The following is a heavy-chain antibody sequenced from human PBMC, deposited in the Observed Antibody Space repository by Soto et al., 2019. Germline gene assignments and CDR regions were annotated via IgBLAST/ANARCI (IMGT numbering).Heavy chain of an antibody. J-gene: IGHJ4*02. CDR3: ARERALWAVVTPIDY. Sequence: GASVKVSCKASGYTFTSYGISWVRQAPGQGLEWMGWISAYNGNTNYAQKLQGRVTMTTDTSTSTAYMELRSLRSDDTAVYYCARERALWAVVTPIDYWGQGTLVTVSS. CDR2: ISAYNGNT. V-gene: IGHV1-18*01. CDR1: GYTFTSYG. D-gene: IGHD2-21*02.